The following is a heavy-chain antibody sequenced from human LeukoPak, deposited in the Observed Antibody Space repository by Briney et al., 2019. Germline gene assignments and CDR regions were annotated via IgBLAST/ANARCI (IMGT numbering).Heavy chain of an antibody. CDR2: IRFDGRNI. CDR1: GFTFSSYG. Sequence: PGGSLRLSCAASGFTFSSYGMHWVRQAPGKGLEWVAFIRFDGRNIYYADSVKGRFTISRDNSKNTLYLQMNSLRGEDTALYYCARRTLSVGASITFYFDYWGQGTLVTVSS. CDR3: ARRTLSVGASITFYFDY. D-gene: IGHD1-26*01. J-gene: IGHJ4*02. V-gene: IGHV3-30*02.